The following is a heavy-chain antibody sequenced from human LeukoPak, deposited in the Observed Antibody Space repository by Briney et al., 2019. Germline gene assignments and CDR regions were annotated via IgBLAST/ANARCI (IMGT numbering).Heavy chain of an antibody. Sequence: GGSLGLSCAASGFTFSSYAMHWVRQAPGKGLEWVAVISYDGSNKYYADSVKGRFTISRDNSKNTLYLQMNSLRAEDTAVYYCARGSFDYWGQGTLVTVSS. J-gene: IGHJ4*02. V-gene: IGHV3-30-3*01. CDR3: ARGSFDY. CDR2: ISYDGSNK. CDR1: GFTFSSYA.